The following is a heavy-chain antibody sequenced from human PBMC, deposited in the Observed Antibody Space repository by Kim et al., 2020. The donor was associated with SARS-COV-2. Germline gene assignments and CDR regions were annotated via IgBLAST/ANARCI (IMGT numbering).Heavy chain of an antibody. Sequence: SGPTLVNPTQTLTLTCTFSGFSLSTSGVGVGWIRQPPGKALEWLALIYWDDDKRYSPSLKSRLTITKDTSKNQVVLTMTNMDPVDTATYYCAHRGPMPAAGTGSGGWDFDPLGQGTLVTVSS. J-gene: IGHJ5*02. CDR2: IYWDDDK. V-gene: IGHV2-5*02. CDR3: AHRGPMPAAGTGSGGWDFDP. CDR1: GFSLSTSGVG. D-gene: IGHD6-13*01.